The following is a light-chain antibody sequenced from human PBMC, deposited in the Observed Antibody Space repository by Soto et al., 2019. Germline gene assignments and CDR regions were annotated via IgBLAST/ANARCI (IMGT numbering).Light chain of an antibody. CDR2: EVN. V-gene: IGLV2-8*01. CDR3: TSYAGGNNV. Sequence: QSALTQPPSASGSPGQSVTISCTGSSRDVGGYNYVSWYQQHPGKVPKLMVYEVNKRPSGVPDRFSGSKSGNTASLTVSGLQGEDEADYYCTSYAGGNNVFGTGTKVTVL. CDR1: SRDVGGYNY. J-gene: IGLJ1*01.